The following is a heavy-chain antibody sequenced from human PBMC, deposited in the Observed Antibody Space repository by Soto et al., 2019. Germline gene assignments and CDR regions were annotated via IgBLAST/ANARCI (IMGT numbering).Heavy chain of an antibody. CDR1: GFTFSSYG. D-gene: IGHD3-22*01. J-gene: IGHJ4*02. Sequence: QMQLVESGGGVVQPGTSLRLSCAVSGFTFSSYGMHWFRQAPGKGLEWAAVIWNDGSKKYYADSVKGRFTISRDNSKNTLYLQMNSLRAEDTAVYYCARENHDTNGYPQFDYWGQGTLVTVSS. CDR2: IWNDGSKK. V-gene: IGHV3-33*01. CDR3: ARENHDTNGYPQFDY.